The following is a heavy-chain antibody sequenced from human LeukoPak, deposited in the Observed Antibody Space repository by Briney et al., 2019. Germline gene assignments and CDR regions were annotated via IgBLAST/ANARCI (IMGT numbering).Heavy chain of an antibody. CDR2: MNQDGSAK. V-gene: IGHV3-7*01. Sequence: HPGGSLRLSCAASGFTFSDSWMSWVRQAPGKGLEWVANMNQDGSAKDYVDSVKGRFTISRDNARNSLYLQMSSLRAEDTAVYYCATYTHWVAGDVWGQGTTVTVSS. CDR1: GFTFSDSW. CDR3: ATYTHWVAGDV. D-gene: IGHD3-16*01. J-gene: IGHJ6*02.